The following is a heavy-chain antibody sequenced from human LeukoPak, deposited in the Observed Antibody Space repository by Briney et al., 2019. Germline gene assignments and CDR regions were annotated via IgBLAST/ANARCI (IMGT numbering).Heavy chain of an antibody. D-gene: IGHD1-26*01. V-gene: IGHV3-33*08. Sequence: GGSLRLSCAASGFTFSSYGMHWVRQTPGKGLEWVALIWYDGSNKNYADSVKGRFTISRDSSKDPLYLQMNSLRAEHTAVYYCARDLSFGSLDDWGQGTLVSVSS. CDR3: ARDLSFGSLDD. CDR1: GFTFSSYG. CDR2: IWYDGSNK. J-gene: IGHJ4*02.